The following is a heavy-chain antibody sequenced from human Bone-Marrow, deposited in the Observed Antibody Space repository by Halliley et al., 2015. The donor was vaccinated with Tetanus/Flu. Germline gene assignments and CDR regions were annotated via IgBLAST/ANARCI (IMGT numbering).Heavy chain of an antibody. V-gene: IGHV3-11*01. D-gene: IGHD6-19*01. J-gene: IGHJ6*02. CDR1: GFTFSDYY. Sequence: SLRLSCAASGFTFSDYYMSWIRQAPGKGLEWVSYISSSFDTYYADSVRGRFTISRDNAKDSLYLQMDSLRAEDTAVYYCVVYSSAWYGGESYYGMDAWGQGTTVTVS. CDR2: ISSSFDT. CDR3: VVYSSAWYGGESYYGMDA.